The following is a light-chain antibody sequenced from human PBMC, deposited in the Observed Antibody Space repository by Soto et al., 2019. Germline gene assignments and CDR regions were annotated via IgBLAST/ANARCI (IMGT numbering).Light chain of an antibody. V-gene: IGLV1-40*01. CDR3: QSYDSSLSGSA. J-gene: IGLJ1*01. CDR1: SSNIGAGYD. Sequence: QSVLTQPPSVSGAPGQTVTFSCTGSSSNIGAGYDVHWYQQLPGTAPKLLIYGNSNRPSGVPDRFSGSKSGASASLAITGLQAEDEADYYCQSYDSSLSGSAFGTGTKVTVL. CDR2: GNS.